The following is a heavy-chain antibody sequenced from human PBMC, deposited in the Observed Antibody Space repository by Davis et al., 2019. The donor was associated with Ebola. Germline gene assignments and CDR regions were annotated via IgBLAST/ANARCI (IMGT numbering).Heavy chain of an antibody. V-gene: IGHV3-11*01. CDR1: GFTFGAYF. Sequence: PGGSLRLSCAASGFTFGAYFMSWIRQAPGKGLEWISYISAGGTIIYYADSVKGRFTISRDNAKNSLYLQMSSLRAEDAAVYYCARAQLRATTFVRTGGMNVWGQGTTVTVSS. CDR3: ARAQLRATTFVRTGGMNV. CDR2: ISAGGTII. J-gene: IGHJ6*02. D-gene: IGHD1-26*01.